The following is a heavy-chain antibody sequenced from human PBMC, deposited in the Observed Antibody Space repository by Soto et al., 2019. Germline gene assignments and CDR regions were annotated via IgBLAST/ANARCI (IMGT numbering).Heavy chain of an antibody. CDR3: ARGSIAAAGIGGKTYYYYYYMDV. V-gene: IGHV4-4*02. CDR1: SGSISSSNW. Sequence: SETLSLTCAVSSGSISSSNWWSWVRQPPGKGLEWIGEIYHSGSTNYNPSLKSRVTISVDKSKNQFSLKLSSVTAADTAVYYCARGSIAAAGIGGKTYYYYYYMDVWGKGTTVTVSS. D-gene: IGHD6-13*01. J-gene: IGHJ6*03. CDR2: IYHSGST.